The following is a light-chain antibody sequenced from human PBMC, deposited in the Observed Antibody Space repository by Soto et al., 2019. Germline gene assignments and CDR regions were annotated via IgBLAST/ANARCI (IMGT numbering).Light chain of an antibody. CDR3: AAWDDSLNGLV. V-gene: IGLV1-44*01. CDR2: NNN. Sequence: QSVLTQPPSASGTPGQRVTISCSGSRSNIGSNLVNWYQQLLGTAPKLLMYNNNQRPSGVPDRFSGSKSGTSASLAISGLQSEDEADYHCAAWDDSLNGLVFGGGTKLTVL. CDR1: RSNIGSNL. J-gene: IGLJ3*02.